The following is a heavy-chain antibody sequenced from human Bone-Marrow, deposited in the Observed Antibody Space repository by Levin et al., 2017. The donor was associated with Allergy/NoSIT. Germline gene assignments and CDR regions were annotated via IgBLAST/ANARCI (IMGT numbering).Heavy chain of an antibody. Sequence: PGESLKISCKASGYSFSNHWIGWVRQVPGKGLEWMAMIFPDDADSRYSPSFQGQVTISADKSITTAYLQWNSLKASDIAMYYCVTTVTTLGLDYWGQGTLVTVSS. V-gene: IGHV5-51*01. CDR1: GYSFSNHW. D-gene: IGHD4-11*01. J-gene: IGHJ4*02. CDR2: IFPDDADS. CDR3: VTTVTTLGLDY.